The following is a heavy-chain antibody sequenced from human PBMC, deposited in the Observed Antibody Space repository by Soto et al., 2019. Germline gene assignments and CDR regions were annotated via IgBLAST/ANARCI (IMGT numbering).Heavy chain of an antibody. CDR1: GFSLRSYS. Sequence: GGSLRLSCAASGFSLRSYSMNWVRQAPGKGLEWVSSISSSSNNIYYADSVKGLFTISRDNAKNSLFLQVNSLGDEDTAVYFCARDLTTATGAFDYWGQGT. CDR2: ISSSSNNI. V-gene: IGHV3-21*01. CDR3: ARDLTTATGAFDY. J-gene: IGHJ4*02. D-gene: IGHD6-13*01.